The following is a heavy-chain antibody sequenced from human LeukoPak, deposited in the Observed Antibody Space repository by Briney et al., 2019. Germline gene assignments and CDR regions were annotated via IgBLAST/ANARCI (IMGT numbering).Heavy chain of an antibody. CDR3: AKEDSSGVYQH. CDR1: GFTFSSYA. D-gene: IGHD6-19*01. Sequence: GGSLRLSCAASGFTFSSYAMSWVRQAPGKGLEWVSAISGSGGSTYYADSVKGRFTISRGNSKNTLYLQMNSLRAEDTAVYNCAKEDSSGVYQHWGQGTLVTVSS. CDR2: ISGSGGST. V-gene: IGHV3-23*01. J-gene: IGHJ1*01.